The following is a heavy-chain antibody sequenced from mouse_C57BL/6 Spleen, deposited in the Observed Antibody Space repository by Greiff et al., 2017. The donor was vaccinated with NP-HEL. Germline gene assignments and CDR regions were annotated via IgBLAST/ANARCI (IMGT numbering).Heavy chain of an antibody. CDR2: IDPNSGGT. CDR1: GYTFTSYW. CDR3: ATHYYGTPYYFDY. J-gene: IGHJ2*01. D-gene: IGHD1-1*01. Sequence: VQLQQSGAELVKPGASVKLSCKASGYTFTSYWMHWVKQRPGRGLEWIGRIDPNSGGTKYNEKFKSKATLTVDKPSSTAYMQLSSLTSEDSAVYYCATHYYGTPYYFDYWGQGTTLTVSS. V-gene: IGHV1-72*01.